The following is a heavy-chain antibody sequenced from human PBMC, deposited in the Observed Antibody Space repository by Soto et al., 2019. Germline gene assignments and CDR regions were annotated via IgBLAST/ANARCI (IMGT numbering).Heavy chain of an antibody. CDR1: GGSIGKYY. Sequence: SETLSLTCTVSGGSIGKYYWSWIGQPPGKGLEWIGYIYYSGSTHYIPSLESRVTISVDTSKNLFSLRLSSVTAADTAVYYCARHIPMAGTVFDYWGQGTLVTVAS. CDR3: ARHIPMAGTVFDY. CDR2: IYYSGST. D-gene: IGHD6-19*01. J-gene: IGHJ4*02. V-gene: IGHV4-59*08.